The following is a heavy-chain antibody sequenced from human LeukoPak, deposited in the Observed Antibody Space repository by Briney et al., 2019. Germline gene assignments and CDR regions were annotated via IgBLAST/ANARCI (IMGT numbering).Heavy chain of an antibody. V-gene: IGHV3-30-3*01. J-gene: IGHJ4*02. Sequence: GRSLRLSCAASGFTFSSYAMHWVRQAPGKGLEWVAVISYDGSNKYYADSVKGRFTISRDNSKNTLYLEINSLRAEDTAVYYCARGLTQIPRLATGLGHWGQGTLVTVSS. CDR2: ISYDGSNK. CDR3: ARGLTQIPRLATGLGH. CDR1: GFTFSSYA. D-gene: IGHD2-21*02.